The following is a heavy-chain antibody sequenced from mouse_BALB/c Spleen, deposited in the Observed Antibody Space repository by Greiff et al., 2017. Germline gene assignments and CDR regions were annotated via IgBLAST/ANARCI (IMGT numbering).Heavy chain of an antibody. J-gene: IGHJ3*01. V-gene: IGHV5-9-4*01. CDR3: ARVGSSPAWFAY. CDR1: GFTFSSYA. D-gene: IGHD1-1*01. Sequence: EVKLMESGGGLVKPGGSLKLSCAASGFTFSSYAMSWVRQSPEKRLEWVAEISSGGSYTYYPDTVTGRFTISRDNAKNTLYLEMSSLRSEDTAMYYCARVGSSPAWFAYWGQGTLVTVSA. CDR2: ISSGGSYT.